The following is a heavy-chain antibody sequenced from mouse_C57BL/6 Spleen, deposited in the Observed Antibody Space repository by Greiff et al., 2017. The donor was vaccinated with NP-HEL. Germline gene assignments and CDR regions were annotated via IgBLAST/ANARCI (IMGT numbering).Heavy chain of an antibody. CDR3: ARAYYSKGAWFAY. CDR1: GYTFTDYY. CDR2: INPYNGGT. D-gene: IGHD2-5*01. Sequence: VQLKESGPVLVKPGASVKMSCKASGYTFTDYYMNWVKQSHGKSLEWIGVINPYNGGTSYNQKFKGKATLTVDKSSSTAYMELNSLTSEDSAVYYCARAYYSKGAWFAYWGQGTLVTVSA. V-gene: IGHV1-19*01. J-gene: IGHJ3*01.